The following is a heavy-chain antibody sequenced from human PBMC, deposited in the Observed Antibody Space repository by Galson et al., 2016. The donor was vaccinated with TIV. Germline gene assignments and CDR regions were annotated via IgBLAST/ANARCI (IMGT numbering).Heavy chain of an antibody. D-gene: IGHD3-3*01. J-gene: IGHJ6*02. Sequence: SLRLSCAASGFAFSIFAMNWVRQAPGKGLEWVSVISGSGDSTHYADSVKGRFTISRDNSKSTLYLQMNSLRVEDTAVYYCAKDRLLVLEWSFPNDMDVWGQGTTVTVSS. CDR3: AKDRLLVLEWSFPNDMDV. V-gene: IGHV3-23*01. CDR2: ISGSGDST. CDR1: GFAFSIFA.